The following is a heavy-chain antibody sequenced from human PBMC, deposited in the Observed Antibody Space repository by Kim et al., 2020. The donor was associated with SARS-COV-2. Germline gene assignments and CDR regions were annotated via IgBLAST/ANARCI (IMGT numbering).Heavy chain of an antibody. CDR2: DETII. D-gene: IGHD3-22*01. CDR3: VRDSSATY. V-gene: IGHV3-74*01. J-gene: IGHJ4*02. Sequence: DETIIDYADSGKGRFTISRDNAKRTLYLQMNSLRDEDTAVYYCVRDSSATYWGQGTLVTVSS.